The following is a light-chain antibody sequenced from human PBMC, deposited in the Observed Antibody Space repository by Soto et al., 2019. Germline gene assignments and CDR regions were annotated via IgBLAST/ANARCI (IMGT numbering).Light chain of an antibody. Sequence: QTVVTQPPSVSGTPGQRVSISCTGTSSNLGADYDVHWYQHLPGTAPKLLIFGNNVRPSGVPDRFSGSKSGTSASLAITGLQAEDEAFYYCQSYDNSLSTPIFGAGTKLTV. CDR1: SSNLGADYD. J-gene: IGLJ2*01. CDR3: QSYDNSLSTPI. CDR2: GNN. V-gene: IGLV1-40*01.